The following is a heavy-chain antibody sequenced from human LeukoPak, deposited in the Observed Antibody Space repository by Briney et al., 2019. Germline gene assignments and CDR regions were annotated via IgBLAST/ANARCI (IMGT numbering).Heavy chain of an antibody. CDR2: IYYSGST. V-gene: IGHV4-59*01. D-gene: IGHD3-22*01. CDR3: ARDSNDSSGYYPSDTFDI. J-gene: IGHJ3*02. Sequence: PSETLSLTCAVYGGPFSDYYWSWIRQPPGKGLEWIGYIYYSGSTNYNPSLKSRVTISVDTSKNQFSLKLSSVTAADTAVYYCARDSNDSSGYYPSDTFDIWGQGTMVTVSS. CDR1: GGPFSDYY.